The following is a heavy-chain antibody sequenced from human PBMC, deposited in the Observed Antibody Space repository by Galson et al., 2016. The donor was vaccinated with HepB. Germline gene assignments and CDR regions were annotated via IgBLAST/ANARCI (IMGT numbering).Heavy chain of an antibody. J-gene: IGHJ4*01. CDR3: AVPHGYGNNLQCFDS. V-gene: IGHV5-51*01. CDR2: IYPNDYDT. Sequence: QSGAEVKKPGESLKISCKGSGYSFTDYWIGWVRQMPGKGLEWMGIIYPNDYDTRYSRSFQGQVTISADRSISTAYLQWSSLKASDTAMYYCAVPHGYGNNLQCFDSWGQGTLVTVSS. D-gene: IGHD4-23*01. CDR1: GYSFTDYW.